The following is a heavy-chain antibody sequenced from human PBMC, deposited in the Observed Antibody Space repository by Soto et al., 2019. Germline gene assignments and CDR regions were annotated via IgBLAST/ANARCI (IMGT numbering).Heavy chain of an antibody. Sequence: GGSLRLSCAASGFTFSSYAMHWVRQAPGKGLEYVSAISSNGGSTYYANSVKGRFTISRDNSKNTLYLQMGSLRAEDMAVYYCARSPAIDFGVVTPYNWFDPWGQGTLVTV. V-gene: IGHV3-64*01. CDR3: ARSPAIDFGVVTPYNWFDP. D-gene: IGHD3-3*01. J-gene: IGHJ5*02. CDR1: GFTFSSYA. CDR2: ISSNGGST.